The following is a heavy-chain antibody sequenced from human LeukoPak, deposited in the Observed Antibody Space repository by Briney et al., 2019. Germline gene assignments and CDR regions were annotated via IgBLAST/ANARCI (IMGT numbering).Heavy chain of an antibody. CDR2: IYYNGST. J-gene: IGHJ3*02. CDR1: GDSISSGAYY. CDR3: ARADTTSHDTFAI. V-gene: IGHV4-31*03. D-gene: IGHD2/OR15-2a*01. Sequence: SETLSLTCTVSGDSISSGAYYWSWIRQHPGKGLEWIGYIYYNGSTYYNPSLKSRVTISDDTSKNHFSLNLSSVTAADTAVYYRARADTTSHDTFAIWGQGTMVTVSS.